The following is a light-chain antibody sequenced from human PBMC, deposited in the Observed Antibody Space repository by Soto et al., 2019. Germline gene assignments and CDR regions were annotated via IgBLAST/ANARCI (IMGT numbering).Light chain of an antibody. CDR2: GNN. J-gene: IGLJ1*01. Sequence: QPVLTQPPSVSGAPGQRVTISCTGSSSNIGAGYDVHWYHQLPGKAPKILIYGNNNRPPGVPDRFSGSKSGTSASLAITGLQVEDEADYYCQSYDSSLSAYVFGSGTKVTVL. V-gene: IGLV1-40*01. CDR1: SSNIGAGYD. CDR3: QSYDSSLSAYV.